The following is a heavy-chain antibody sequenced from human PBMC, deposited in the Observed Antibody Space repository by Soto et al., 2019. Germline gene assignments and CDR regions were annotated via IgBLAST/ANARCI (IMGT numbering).Heavy chain of an antibody. CDR1: GFTYSTYS. CDR3: SKGTYCTNGVCYFFDY. Sequence: GGSLRLSCAASGFTYSTYSMSWVRQAPGKGLEWVSAISGSGGSTYNAHHLKGRFTISIDNSKNTLQLQMKSMSAEDTDVSYCSKGTYCTNGVCYFFDYWGQGILVTVSS. J-gene: IGHJ4*02. V-gene: IGHV3-23*01. D-gene: IGHD2-8*01. CDR2: ISGSGGST.